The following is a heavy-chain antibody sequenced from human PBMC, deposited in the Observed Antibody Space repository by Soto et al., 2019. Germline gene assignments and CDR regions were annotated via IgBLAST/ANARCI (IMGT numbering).Heavy chain of an antibody. Sequence: GGSLRLSCAASGFIFSDYYMSWIRQAPGKPLEWVSYISSSGSYTNYADSVKGRFTISRDNAKNSLFLQMNSLRGEDTAVYYCARTYCGGDCYPTPRYYGMDVCGQGTTVTVSS. CDR1: GFIFSDYY. J-gene: IGHJ6*02. CDR3: ARTYCGGDCYPTPRYYGMDV. V-gene: IGHV3-11*06. CDR2: ISSSGSYT. D-gene: IGHD2-21*02.